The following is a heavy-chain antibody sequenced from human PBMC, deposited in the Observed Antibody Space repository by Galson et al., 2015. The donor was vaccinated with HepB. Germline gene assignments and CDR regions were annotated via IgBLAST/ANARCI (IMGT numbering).Heavy chain of an antibody. V-gene: IGHV3-30*04. CDR2: ISYDGSNK. D-gene: IGHD3-9*01. CDR1: GFTFSSYA. CDR3: ARDLLYYDILTGDGGRVVLCGMDV. Sequence: SLRLSCAASGFTFSSYAMHWVRQAPGKGLEWVAVISYDGSNKYYADSVKGRFTISRDNSKNTLYLQMNSLRAEDTAVYYCARDLLYYDILTGDGGRVVLCGMDVWGQGTTVTVSS. J-gene: IGHJ6*02.